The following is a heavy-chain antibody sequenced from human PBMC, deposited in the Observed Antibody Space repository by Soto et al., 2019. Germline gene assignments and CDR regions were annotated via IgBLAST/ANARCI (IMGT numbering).Heavy chain of an antibody. CDR3: ARETRTSSSWHLRDAFDI. D-gene: IGHD6-13*01. V-gene: IGHV3-48*02. Sequence: EVQLVESGGGLVQPGGSLRLSCAASGFTFSSYSMNWVRQAPGRGLEWVSYISSSSSTIYYADSVKGRFTISRDNAQNSLYLQMNSLRDEDTAVYYCARETRTSSSWHLRDAFDIWGQGTMVTVSS. CDR2: ISSSSSTI. CDR1: GFTFSSYS. J-gene: IGHJ3*02.